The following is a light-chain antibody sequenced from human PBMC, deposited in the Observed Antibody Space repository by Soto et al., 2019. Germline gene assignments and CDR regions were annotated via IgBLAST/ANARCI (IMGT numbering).Light chain of an antibody. J-gene: IGKJ5*01. CDR1: QSIRSY. CDR2: AAS. V-gene: IGKV1-39*01. CDR3: QQSYSTSIT. Sequence: DIQMTQSPSSLSASVGDRVTITCRASQSIRSYLNWYQQKPGKAPKLLIYAASSLQSGVPSRFSGSGSGTEFTLTISSLQPEDFATYYGQQSYSTSITFGQGTRLEIK.